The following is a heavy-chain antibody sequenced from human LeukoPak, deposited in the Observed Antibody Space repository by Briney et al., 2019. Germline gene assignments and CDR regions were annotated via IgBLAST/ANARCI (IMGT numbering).Heavy chain of an antibody. Sequence: ASVKLSCKASGYTFTSYGISWVRQAPGQGLEWMGWVNPNSGGTNYAQTFQGRVTMTRDTSITTAYMDLSSLRSDDTAVYYCARDNYGIGDYWGQGTLVTVSP. CDR3: ARDNYGIGDY. CDR2: VNPNSGGT. V-gene: IGHV1-2*02. D-gene: IGHD4-11*01. CDR1: GYTFTSYG. J-gene: IGHJ4*02.